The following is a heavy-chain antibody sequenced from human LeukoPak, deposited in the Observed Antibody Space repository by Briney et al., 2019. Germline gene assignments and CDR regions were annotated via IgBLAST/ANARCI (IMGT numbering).Heavy chain of an antibody. Sequence: GGSLRLSCAASGFTFSSYGMHWVRQAPGEGLEWVAFIRYDGSNKYYADSVKGRFTIPRDNSKNTLYLQMNSLRAEDTAVYYCAKGERVLLWFGELLYHYDAFDIWDQGTMVTVSS. D-gene: IGHD3-10*01. CDR3: AKGERVLLWFGELLYHYDAFDI. CDR1: GFTFSSYG. J-gene: IGHJ3*02. V-gene: IGHV3-30*02. CDR2: IRYDGSNK.